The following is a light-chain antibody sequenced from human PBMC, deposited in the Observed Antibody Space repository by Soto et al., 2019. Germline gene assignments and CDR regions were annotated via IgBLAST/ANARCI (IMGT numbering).Light chain of an antibody. J-gene: IGKJ2*01. CDR3: QQYLTYPHT. V-gene: IGKV1-5*03. CDR1: QSINSW. Sequence: DIQMTQSPSTLSASVGDRVTITCRASQSINSWLAWYQQKAGRAPKALIYKASYLERGVPSRFSGSGSGLEVSVTVVSLQPDDLASYYCQQYLTYPHTFGQGTKVEIK. CDR2: KAS.